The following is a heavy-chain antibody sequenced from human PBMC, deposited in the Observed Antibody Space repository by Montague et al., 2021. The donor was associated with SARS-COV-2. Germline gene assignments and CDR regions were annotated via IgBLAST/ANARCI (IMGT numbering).Heavy chain of an antibody. Sequence: SETLSLTCTVSGDSFNSPKYYCAWIRQPPGKGLEWIGSSYYSGTTYDXPSLRSQVTMSVDTSKTQFSLKMNSVTAADTAVYYCARGSYGSGSYHALDIWSQGTVVAVSS. V-gene: IGHV4-39*01. D-gene: IGHD3-10*01. J-gene: IGHJ3*02. CDR1: GDSFNSPKYY. CDR2: SYYSGTT. CDR3: ARGSYGSGSYHALDI.